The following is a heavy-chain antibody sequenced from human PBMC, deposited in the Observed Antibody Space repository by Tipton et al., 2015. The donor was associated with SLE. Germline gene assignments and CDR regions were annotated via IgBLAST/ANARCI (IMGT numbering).Heavy chain of an antibody. D-gene: IGHD1-26*01. CDR1: GGSISSSSYY. Sequence: TLSLTCTVSGGSISSSSYYWSWIRQPPGKGLEWIGEINHSGSTNYNPSLKSRVTISVDTSKNQFSLKLSSVAAADTAVYYCARGKVGATADYWGQGTLVTVSS. CDR2: INHSGST. CDR3: ARGKVGATADY. J-gene: IGHJ4*02. V-gene: IGHV4-39*07.